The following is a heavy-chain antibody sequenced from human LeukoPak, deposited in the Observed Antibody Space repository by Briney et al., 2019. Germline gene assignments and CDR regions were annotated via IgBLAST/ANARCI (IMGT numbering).Heavy chain of an antibody. D-gene: IGHD2-2*01. Sequence: SETLSLTCTVSGGSISSYYWSWIRQPPGKGLEWIGYIYYSGSTNYNPSLKSRVTISVDTSKNQFSLKLSSVTAADTVVYYCARERRPPYCSSTSCYGFDRWGEGSLVTVSS. CDR2: IYYSGST. CDR3: ARERRPPYCSSTSCYGFDR. CDR1: GGSISSYY. V-gene: IGHV4-59*01. J-gene: IGHJ5*02.